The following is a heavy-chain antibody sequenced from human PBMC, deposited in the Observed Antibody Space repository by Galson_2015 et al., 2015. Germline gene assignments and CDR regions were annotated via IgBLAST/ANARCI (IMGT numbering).Heavy chain of an antibody. CDR3: ARPDGELTIFGVALDY. CDR1: GFTFSSYA. J-gene: IGHJ4*02. Sequence: SLRLSCAASGFTFSSYAMHWVRQAPGKGLEWAAVISYDGSNKYYADSVKGRFTISRDNSKNTLYLQMNSLRAEDTAVYYCARPDGELTIFGVALDYWGQGTLVTVSS. CDR2: ISYDGSNK. V-gene: IGHV3-30*01. D-gene: IGHD3-3*01.